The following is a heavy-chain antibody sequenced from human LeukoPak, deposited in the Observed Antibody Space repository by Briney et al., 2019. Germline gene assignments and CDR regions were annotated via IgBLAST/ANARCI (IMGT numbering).Heavy chain of an antibody. CDR1: GYTFTSYD. V-gene: IGHV1-8*01. CDR3: ARSYYDSSGYYYYYYMDV. J-gene: IGHJ6*03. Sequence: ASVKVSCKASGYTFTSYDINWVRQATGEGLEWMRWMNPNSGNTGYAQKFQGRVTMTRNTSINTAYMELSSLRSEDTAVYYCARSYYDSSGYYYYYYMDVWGKGTTVTVSS. CDR2: MNPNSGNT. D-gene: IGHD3-22*01.